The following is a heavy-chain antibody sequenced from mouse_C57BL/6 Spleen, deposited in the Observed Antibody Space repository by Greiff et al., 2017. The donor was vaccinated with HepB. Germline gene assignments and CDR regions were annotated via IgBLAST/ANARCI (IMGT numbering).Heavy chain of an antibody. Sequence: VQLKESGPGMVKPSQSLSLTCTVTGYSITSGYDWHWIRHFPGNKLEWMGYISYSGSTNYNPSLKSRISITHDTSKNHFFLKLNSVTTEDTATYYCARDRGTTVPWYFDVWGTGTTVTVSS. CDR2: ISYSGST. D-gene: IGHD1-1*01. J-gene: IGHJ1*03. CDR1: GYSITSGYD. V-gene: IGHV3-1*01. CDR3: ARDRGTTVPWYFDV.